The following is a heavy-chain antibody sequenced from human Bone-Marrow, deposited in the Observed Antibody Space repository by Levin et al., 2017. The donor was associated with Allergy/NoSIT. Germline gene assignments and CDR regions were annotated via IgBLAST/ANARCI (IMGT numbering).Heavy chain of an antibody. CDR1: GYNFNSYG. V-gene: IGHV1-18*01. CDR3: ARDAKAYCTSSGCYRGSWFDP. Sequence: ASVKVSCTPSGYNFNSYGINWVRQAPGQGLEWMGWISVHNGETKYTQTLQGRVTMTTDTSTGTAYMELTSLRSDDTAMHYCARDAKAYCTSSGCYRGSWFDPWGQGTLVTVSS. D-gene: IGHD2-2*02. J-gene: IGHJ5*02. CDR2: ISVHNGET.